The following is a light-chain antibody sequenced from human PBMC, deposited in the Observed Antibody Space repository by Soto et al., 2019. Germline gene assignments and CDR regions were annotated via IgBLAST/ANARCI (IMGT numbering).Light chain of an antibody. Sequence: QSAPTQPPSASGSPGQSATISCTGTSSDVGGYNYVSWYQQYPGKAPKLMIYEVSKWPSGVPDRFSGSKSGNTASLTVSGLQAEDEADYYCSSYAGSSTWVFGGGTQLTVL. CDR1: SSDVGGYNY. CDR2: EVS. CDR3: SSYAGSSTWV. V-gene: IGLV2-8*01. J-gene: IGLJ3*02.